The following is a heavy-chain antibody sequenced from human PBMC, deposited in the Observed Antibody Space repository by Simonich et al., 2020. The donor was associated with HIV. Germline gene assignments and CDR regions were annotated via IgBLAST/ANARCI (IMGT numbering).Heavy chain of an antibody. CDR3: ARLTAGGLGEYFQH. J-gene: IGHJ1*01. Sequence: QVQLQQWGAGLLKPSETLSLTCAVYGGSFSGYYWSWIRQPPGEGLEWIGEINHSGSTHYNPSLKSRVTISVDTSKNQFSLKLSSVTAADTAVYYCARLTAGGLGEYFQHWGQGTLVTVSS. D-gene: IGHD6-13*01. V-gene: IGHV4-34*01. CDR2: INHSGST. CDR1: GGSFSGYY.